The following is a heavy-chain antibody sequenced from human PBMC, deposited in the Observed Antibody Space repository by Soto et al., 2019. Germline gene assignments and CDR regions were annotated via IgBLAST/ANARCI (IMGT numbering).Heavy chain of an antibody. V-gene: IGHV5-51*01. CDR3: ARHAGNSWKGDYFDY. Sequence: PGESLKVSCQASGYSFSISCIGWVLQMPWKGLEWMGIIDPNDSQTIYSPSFQGQVTISADKSIDTAYLQWSSLKTSDTAMYYCARHAGNSWKGDYFDYWGQGALVTVSS. D-gene: IGHD6-13*01. CDR1: GYSFSISC. CDR2: IDPNDSQT. J-gene: IGHJ4*02.